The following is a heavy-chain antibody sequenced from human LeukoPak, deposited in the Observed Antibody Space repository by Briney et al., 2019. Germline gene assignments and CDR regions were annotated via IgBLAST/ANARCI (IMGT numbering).Heavy chain of an antibody. CDR1: GFTFSSYS. V-gene: IGHV3-21*01. D-gene: IGHD2-8*01. Sequence: PGGSLRLSCAASGFTFSSYSMNWVRQAPGKGLEWVSSISSSSSYIYYADSVKGRFTISRDNAKNSLYLQMNSLRAEDTAVYYCAKDRCSNGVGCYYYYMDVWGKGTTVTISS. CDR2: ISSSSSYI. J-gene: IGHJ6*03. CDR3: AKDRCSNGVGCYYYYMDV.